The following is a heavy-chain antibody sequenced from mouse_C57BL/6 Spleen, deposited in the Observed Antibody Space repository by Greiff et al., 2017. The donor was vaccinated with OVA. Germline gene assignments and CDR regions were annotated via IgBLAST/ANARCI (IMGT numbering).Heavy chain of an antibody. CDR2: ISDGGSYT. V-gene: IGHV5-4*03. D-gene: IGHD2-12*01. CDR1: GFTFSSYA. J-gene: IGHJ4*01. Sequence: EVKLMESGGGLVKPGGSLKLSCAASGFTFSSYAMSWVRQTPEKRLEWVATISDGGSYTYYPDNVKGRFTISRDNAKNNLYLQMSHLKSEDTAMYYCARAHDGGYAMDYWGQGTSVTVSS. CDR3: ARAHDGGYAMDY.